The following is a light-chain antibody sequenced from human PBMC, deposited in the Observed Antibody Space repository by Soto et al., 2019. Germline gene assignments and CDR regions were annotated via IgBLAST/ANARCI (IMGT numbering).Light chain of an antibody. V-gene: IGLV3-25*02. CDR2: RDT. J-gene: IGLJ1*01. CDR1: LLSKQY. CDR3: QSADSEGSHV. Sequence: SYELTQPHSVSVATAQTATITCSGDLLSKQYAYWYQRKPGQAPVLIIYRDTERPSGIPERFSASTSGTKVTLTISGVQAEEEGDYYCQSADSEGSHVFGTGNKVTVL.